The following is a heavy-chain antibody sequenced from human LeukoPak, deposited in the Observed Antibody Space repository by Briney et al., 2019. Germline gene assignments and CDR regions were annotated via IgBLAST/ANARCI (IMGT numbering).Heavy chain of an antibody. CDR2: ISAYNGNT. CDR3: AVTLSGYHQYYFDY. Sequence: ASVKVSCKASGYTFTSYGISWVRQAPGQGLEWMGWISAYNGNTNYAQKLQGRVTMTTDASTSTAYMELRSLRSDDTAVYYCAVTLSGYHQYYFDYWGQGTLVTVSS. J-gene: IGHJ4*02. CDR1: GYTFTSYG. V-gene: IGHV1-18*01. D-gene: IGHD5-12*01.